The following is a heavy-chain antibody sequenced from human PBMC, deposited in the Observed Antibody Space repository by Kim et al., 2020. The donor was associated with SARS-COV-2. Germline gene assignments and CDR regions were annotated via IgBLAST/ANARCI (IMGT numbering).Heavy chain of an antibody. Sequence: SETLSLTCAVYGGSFSGYYWSWIRQPPGKGLEWIGEINHSGSTNYNPSLKSRVTISVDTSKNQFSLKLSSVTAADTAVYYCARARAKRKGSSWYRGGMDVWGQGTTVTVSS. J-gene: IGHJ6*02. CDR3: ARARAKRKGSSWYRGGMDV. CDR1: GGSFSGYY. D-gene: IGHD6-13*01. V-gene: IGHV4-34*01. CDR2: INHSGST.